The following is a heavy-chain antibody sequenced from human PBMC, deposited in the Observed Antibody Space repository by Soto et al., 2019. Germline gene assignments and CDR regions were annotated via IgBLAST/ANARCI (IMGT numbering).Heavy chain of an antibody. Sequence: AVPLRLSCAGSGYTFSDAWMSWGLQAPGKGLDWVGRIKSKSDGGTTEYAAPVRGRFTISRDDSKNTLYLQMNSLKTEDTAVYYCTTDLWRIAVVVGSTGYFNPWGQGTPVTVSS. CDR2: IKSKSDGGTT. J-gene: IGHJ5*02. V-gene: IGHV3-15*01. CDR3: TTDLWRIAVVVGSTGYFNP. CDR1: GYTFSDAW. D-gene: IGHD2-15*01.